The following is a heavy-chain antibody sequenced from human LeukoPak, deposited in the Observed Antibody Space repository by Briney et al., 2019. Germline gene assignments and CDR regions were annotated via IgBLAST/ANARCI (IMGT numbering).Heavy chain of an antibody. CDR1: GVSVTSSGYY. J-gene: IGHJ4*02. D-gene: IGHD3-10*01. V-gene: IGHV4-39*01. CDR2: IYYSGST. CDR3: ARNCAYYGSGSGEIDY. Sequence: SETLSLTCTVSGVSVTSSGYYWGWIRQPPGKGLEWIGSIYYSGSTYYNPSLKSRVTISVDTSKNQFSLKLSSVTAADTAVYYCARNCAYYGSGSGEIDYWGQGTLVTVSS.